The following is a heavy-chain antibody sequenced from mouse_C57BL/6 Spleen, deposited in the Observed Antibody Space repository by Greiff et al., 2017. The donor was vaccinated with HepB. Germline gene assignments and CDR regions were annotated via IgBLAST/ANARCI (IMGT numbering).Heavy chain of an antibody. V-gene: IGHV2-9-1*01. CDR1: GFSFTSYA. CDR3: ARNYYGSSYGYAMDY. D-gene: IGHD1-1*01. CDR2: IWTGGGT. Sequence: VKLMESGPGLVAPSQSLSITCTVSGFSFTSYAISWVRQPPGKGLEWLGVIWTGGGTNYNSALKSRLSISKDNSKSQVFLKMNSLQTDDTARYYCARNYYGSSYGYAMDYWGQGTSVTVSS. J-gene: IGHJ4*01.